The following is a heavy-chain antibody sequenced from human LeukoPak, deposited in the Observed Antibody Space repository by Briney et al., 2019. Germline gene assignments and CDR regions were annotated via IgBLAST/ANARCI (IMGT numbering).Heavy chain of an antibody. CDR3: AETQFLAPFDY. D-gene: IGHD2/OR15-2a*01. CDR2: VDYIGVT. J-gene: IGHJ4*02. Sequence: SETLSLTCSVSGASISSDTYYWGWIRQPPGKGPEWIGNVDYIGVTYSNPSLQSRVVISVDTSKNQFSLKLTSVTAADTAVYYCAETQFLAPFDYWGQGVLVIVSS. V-gene: IGHV4-39*07. CDR1: GASISSDTYY.